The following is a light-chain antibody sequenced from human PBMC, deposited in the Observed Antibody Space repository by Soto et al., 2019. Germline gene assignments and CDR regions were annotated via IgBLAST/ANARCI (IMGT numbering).Light chain of an antibody. J-gene: IGLJ1*01. CDR2: DVS. Sequence: QSSLSQPRSVSGSPGHSFTISCTGTSRDVGGYNYVSWYQQHPGKAPKLMIYDVSKRPSGVPDRFSGSKSGKTASLTISGLQAEDQAAYYCCSYAGSHTFVFGTGTKV. V-gene: IGLV2-11*01. CDR1: SRDVGGYNY. CDR3: CSYAGSHTFV.